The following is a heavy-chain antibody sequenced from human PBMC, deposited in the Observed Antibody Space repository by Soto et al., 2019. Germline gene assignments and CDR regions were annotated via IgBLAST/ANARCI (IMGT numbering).Heavy chain of an antibody. CDR1: GGTFSSYT. J-gene: IGHJ4*02. D-gene: IGHD3-10*01. Sequence: QVQLVQSGAEVKKPGSSVKVSCKASGGTFSSYTISWVRQAPGQGLEWMGRIIPILGIANYAQKFQGRVTITADKSTSTAYMELSSLRSEDTAVYYCARIFLSGSGSSIDYWGQGTLVTVSS. CDR2: IIPILGIA. CDR3: ARIFLSGSGSSIDY. V-gene: IGHV1-69*02.